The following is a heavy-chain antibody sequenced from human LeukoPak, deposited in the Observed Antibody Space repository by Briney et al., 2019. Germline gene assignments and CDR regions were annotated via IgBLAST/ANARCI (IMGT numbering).Heavy chain of an antibody. CDR3: ASVGADPPPHY. CDR1: GFTFSSYS. V-gene: IGHV3-21*01. J-gene: IGHJ4*02. D-gene: IGHD4/OR15-4a*01. CDR2: ISSSSSYI. Sequence: GGSLRLSCAASGFTFSSYSMNWVRQAPGKGLEWASSISSSSSYIYYADSVKGRFTISRDNAKNSLYLQMNSLRAEDTSVYYCASVGADPPPHYWGQGTLVTVSS.